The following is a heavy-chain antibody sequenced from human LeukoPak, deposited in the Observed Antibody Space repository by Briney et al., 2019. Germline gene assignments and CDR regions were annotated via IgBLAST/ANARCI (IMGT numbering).Heavy chain of an antibody. D-gene: IGHD3-22*01. CDR1: GGSISSSSYY. Sequence: SETLSLTCTVSGGSISSSSYYWGWIRQPPGKGLEWIGSIYYSGSTYYNPSLKSRVTISVDRSKNQFSLKLSSVTAADTAVYYCASTDYYYDSSGYWTWGQGTLVTVSS. CDR3: ASTDYYYDSSGYWT. J-gene: IGHJ5*02. V-gene: IGHV4-39*07. CDR2: IYYSGST.